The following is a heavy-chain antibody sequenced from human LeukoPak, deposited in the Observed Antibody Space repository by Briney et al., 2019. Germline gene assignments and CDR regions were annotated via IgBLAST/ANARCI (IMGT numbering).Heavy chain of an antibody. D-gene: IGHD3-22*01. CDR3: ATRNRGYDSSGYYYV. CDR2: INAGNGNT. Sequence: GASVKVSCKASGYTFTSYAMHWVRQAPGQRLEWMGWINAGNGNTKYSQEFQGRVTMTEDTSTDTAYMELSSLRSEDTAVYYCATRNRGYDSSGYYYVWGQGTLVTVSS. V-gene: IGHV1-3*03. CDR1: GYTFTSYA. J-gene: IGHJ4*02.